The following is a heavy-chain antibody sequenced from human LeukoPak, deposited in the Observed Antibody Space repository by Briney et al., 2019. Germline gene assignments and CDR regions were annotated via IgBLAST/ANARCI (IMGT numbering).Heavy chain of an antibody. D-gene: IGHD6-6*01. V-gene: IGHV3-74*01. CDR2: ISPTGSTT. CDR3: ARGPNSNWSGLDF. Sequence: GGSLRPSCTASGFSFSGHWMHWARQLPGKGLVWVARISPTGSTTSYADSVKGRFTVSRDNAKNTLYLQVNNLRAEDTAVYYCARGPNSNWSGLDFWGQGTLLTVSS. CDR1: GFSFSGHW. J-gene: IGHJ4*02.